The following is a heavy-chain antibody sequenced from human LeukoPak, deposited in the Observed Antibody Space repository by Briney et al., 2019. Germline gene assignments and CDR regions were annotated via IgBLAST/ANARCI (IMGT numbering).Heavy chain of an antibody. CDR1: GGTFSSYA. D-gene: IGHD3-10*01. Sequence: ASVKVSCKASGGTFSSYAISWVRQAPGQGLEWMGGIIPIFGTANYAQKFQGRVTITADESTSTAYMELSSLRSEDTAVYYCARATRYYGSGTFDYWGQGTLVTVSS. CDR3: ARATRYYGSGTFDY. V-gene: IGHV1-69*13. J-gene: IGHJ4*02. CDR2: IIPIFGTA.